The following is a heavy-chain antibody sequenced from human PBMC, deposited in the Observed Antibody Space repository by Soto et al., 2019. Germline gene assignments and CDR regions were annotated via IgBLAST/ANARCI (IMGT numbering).Heavy chain of an antibody. CDR1: GFTFTSSA. J-gene: IGHJ6*02. V-gene: IGHV1-58*01. CDR2: IVVGSGNT. Sequence: QMQLVQSGPEVKKPGTSVKVSCKASGFTFTSSAVQWVRQARGQRLEWIGWIVVGSGNTNYAQKFQERVTITRDMSTSKAYMELSSMRSEDTAVYYCAAGDGYSSSWGYYYYYYGMDVWGQGTTVTVSS. D-gene: IGHD6-13*01. CDR3: AAGDGYSSSWGYYYYYYGMDV.